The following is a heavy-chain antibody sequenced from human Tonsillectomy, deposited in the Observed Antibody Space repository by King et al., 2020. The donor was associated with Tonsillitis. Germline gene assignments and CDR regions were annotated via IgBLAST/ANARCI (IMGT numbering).Heavy chain of an antibody. J-gene: IGHJ6*02. CDR1: GYSFTSYW. CDR3: ASTNYYYGVDV. CDR2: IYPDDSAT. Sequence: VQLVESGAEVKKPGESLKISCNGSGYSFTSYWIGWVRQMPGKCLVWMVIIYPDDSATRFSPSCQGQVTISADKSISTAYPQWSSLKASDTAMYYCASTNYYYGVDVWGQGTTVTVSS. V-gene: IGHV5-51*01. D-gene: IGHD2-8*01.